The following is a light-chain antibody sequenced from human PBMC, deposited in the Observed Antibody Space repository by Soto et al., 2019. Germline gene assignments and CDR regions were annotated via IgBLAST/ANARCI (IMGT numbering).Light chain of an antibody. CDR3: SSDTSGGTHIV. CDR2: EVS. Sequence: QSVLTQPASMSGSPGQSITISCTGTSSDIGNYKYVSWYQHHPGTAPKLMIYEVSNRPSGVSDRFSGSKSGNTASLTISGLLAEDEADYYCSSDTSGGTHIVFGGGTKLTVL. J-gene: IGLJ2*01. CDR1: SSDIGNYKY. V-gene: IGLV2-14*01.